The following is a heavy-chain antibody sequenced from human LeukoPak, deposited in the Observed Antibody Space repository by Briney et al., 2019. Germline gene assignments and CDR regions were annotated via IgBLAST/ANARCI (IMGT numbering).Heavy chain of an antibody. Sequence: GGSLRLSCAASGFTFSDYYMSWIRQAPGKGLERVSYICSSGSTIYYADSVKGRFTISRDNAKNSLYLQMNSLRAEDTAVYYCAAGYDSSGYPTAADYWGQGTLVTVSS. CDR2: ICSSGSTI. J-gene: IGHJ4*02. D-gene: IGHD3-22*01. CDR1: GFTFSDYY. CDR3: AAGYDSSGYPTAADY. V-gene: IGHV3-11*01.